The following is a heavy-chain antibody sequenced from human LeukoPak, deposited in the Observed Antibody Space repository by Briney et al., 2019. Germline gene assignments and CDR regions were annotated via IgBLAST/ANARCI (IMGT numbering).Heavy chain of an antibody. CDR3: AKDDSSSWFLYDAFDI. D-gene: IGHD6-13*01. Sequence: PGGSLRLSCAASGFTFSSYAMSWVRQAPGKGLEWVSPISGSGGSTYYADSVKGRFTISRDNSKNTLYLQMNSLRAEDTAVYYCAKDDSSSWFLYDAFDIWGQGTMVTVSS. CDR2: ISGSGGST. V-gene: IGHV3-23*01. J-gene: IGHJ3*02. CDR1: GFTFSSYA.